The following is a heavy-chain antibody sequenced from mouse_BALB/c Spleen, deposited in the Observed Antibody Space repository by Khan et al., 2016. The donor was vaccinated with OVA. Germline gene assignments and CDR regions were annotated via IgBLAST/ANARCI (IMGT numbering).Heavy chain of an antibody. V-gene: IGHV1-7*01. CDR1: GYTFTSYW. Sequence: QVQLQQSGAELAKPGASVKMSCTASGYTFTSYWMHWIKQRPGQGLEWIGYINPTSGYTDYNQKFKDKATLTADKSSSTAYMQLSSLTSDDSAVYYCARDRIDYWGQGTALTVPS. CDR2: INPTSGYT. CDR3: ARDRIDY. J-gene: IGHJ2*01.